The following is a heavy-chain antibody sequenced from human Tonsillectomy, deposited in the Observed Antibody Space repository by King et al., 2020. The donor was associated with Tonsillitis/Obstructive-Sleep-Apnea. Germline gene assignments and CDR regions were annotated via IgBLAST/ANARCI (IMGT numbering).Heavy chain of an antibody. J-gene: IGHJ3*02. Sequence: VQLVESGAEVKKPGASVKVSCKASGYTFTGYYMHWVRQAPGQGLEWMGWINPNSGGTNYAQKFQGRVTMTRDTYISTAYMKLSRLRSDDTAMYYCARDRNKYSIGCDDAFDIWGQGTMVTVSS. CDR2: INPNSGGT. V-gene: IGHV1-2*02. CDR1: GYTFTGYY. D-gene: IGHD6-19*01. CDR3: ARDRNKYSIGCDDAFDI.